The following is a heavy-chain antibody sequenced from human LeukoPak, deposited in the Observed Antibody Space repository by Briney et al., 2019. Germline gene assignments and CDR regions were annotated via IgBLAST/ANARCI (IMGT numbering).Heavy chain of an antibody. J-gene: IGHJ4*02. CDR2: IYYSEST. CDR1: GFTFSSYSMN. V-gene: IGHV4-39*01. D-gene: IGHD6-6*01. CDR3: ARLSPMYSSSSPNPFDY. Sequence: PGGSLRLSCAASGFTFSSYSMNWVRQAPGKGLEWIGSIYYSESTYYNPSLKSRVTISVDTSKNQFSLKLSSVTAADTAVYYCARLSPMYSSSSPNPFDYWGQGTLVTVSS.